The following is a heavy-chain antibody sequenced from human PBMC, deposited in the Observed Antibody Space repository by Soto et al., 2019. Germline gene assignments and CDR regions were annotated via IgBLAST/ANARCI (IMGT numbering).Heavy chain of an antibody. V-gene: IGHV3-49*04. J-gene: IGHJ6*02. CDR1: GFTFSSFA. Sequence: GGSLRLSCAASGFTFSSFAMSWVRQAPGKGLDWVGFIRSKAYGGTTEYAASVKGRFTISRDDSKSIAYLQMNSLKTEDTAVYYCTRAEALTYYYYYGMDVWGQGTTVTVSS. D-gene: IGHD7-27*01. CDR2: IRSKAYGGTT. CDR3: TRAEALTYYYYYGMDV.